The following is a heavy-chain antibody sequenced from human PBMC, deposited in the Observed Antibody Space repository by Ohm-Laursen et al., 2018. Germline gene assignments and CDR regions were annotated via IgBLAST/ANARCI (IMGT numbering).Heavy chain of an antibody. J-gene: IGHJ3*01. Sequence: SLRLSCSASGFTFSNYGMNWVRQAPGKGLEWVSSISDSGGDTYYADSVKGRFTISRDNVKNSLYLQMNSLRAEDTAVYYCASYGGDDAFDFWGQGTMVTVSS. D-gene: IGHD4-23*01. CDR3: ASYGGDDAFDF. V-gene: IGHV3-23*01. CDR1: GFTFSNYG. CDR2: ISDSGGDT.